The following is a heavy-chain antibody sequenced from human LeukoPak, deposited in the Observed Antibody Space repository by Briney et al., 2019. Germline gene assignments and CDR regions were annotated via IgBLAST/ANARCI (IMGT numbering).Heavy chain of an antibody. V-gene: IGHV3-30*03. CDR3: ARARSSYGYGDAFDI. D-gene: IGHD5-18*01. J-gene: IGHJ3*02. CDR2: ISYDGSSK. CDR1: GFTFSSYG. Sequence: PGGSPRLSCAASGFTFSSYGMHWVRQAPGKGLEWVAVISYDGSSKYYADSVKGRFTISRDNSKNTLYLQMNSLRAEDTAVYYCARARSSYGYGDAFDIWGQGTMVTVSS.